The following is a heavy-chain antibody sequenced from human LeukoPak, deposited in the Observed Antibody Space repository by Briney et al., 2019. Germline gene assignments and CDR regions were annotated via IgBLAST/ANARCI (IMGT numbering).Heavy chain of an antibody. CDR2: ISSSSSYI. J-gene: IGHJ4*02. V-gene: IGHV3-21*01. Sequence: NPGGSLRLSCAASGFTFSSYSMNWVRQAQGKGLEWVSSISSSSSYIYYADYVKGRFTISRDNAKNSLYLQMNSLRAEDTAVYYCASLGVTTFDYWGQGTLVTVSS. CDR3: ASLGVTTFDY. CDR1: GFTFSSYS. D-gene: IGHD3-10*01.